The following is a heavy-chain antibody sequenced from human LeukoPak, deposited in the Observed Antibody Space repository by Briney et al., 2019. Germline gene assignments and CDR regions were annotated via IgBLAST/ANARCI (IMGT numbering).Heavy chain of an antibody. V-gene: IGHV5-51*01. CDR1: GYSFTSYW. D-gene: IGHD2-8*01. CDR2: IYPGDSDT. CDR3: ARLPMVYAIPPVDAFDI. J-gene: IGHJ3*02. Sequence: RGESLKISCQGSGYSFTSYWIGWVRQMPGKGLEFMGIIYPGDSDTRYSPSFQGQVTISADKSISTAYLQWSSLKASDTAMYYCARLPMVYAIPPVDAFDIWGQGTMVTVSS.